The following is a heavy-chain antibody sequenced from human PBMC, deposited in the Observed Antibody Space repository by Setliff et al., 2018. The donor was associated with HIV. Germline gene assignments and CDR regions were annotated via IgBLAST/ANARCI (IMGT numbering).Heavy chain of an antibody. CDR2: ITPFNGNT. J-gene: IGHJ3*02. CDR1: GYTFTYRY. D-gene: IGHD6-19*01. Sequence: SVKVSCKASGYTFTYRYLHWVRQAPGQALEWMGWITPFNGNTNYAQKFQDRVTITRDRSMSTAYMELSGLRSEDIAMYYCASRNMGSGFPQGENAFDIWGQGTMVTVSS. V-gene: IGHV1-45*02. CDR3: ASRNMGSGFPQGENAFDI.